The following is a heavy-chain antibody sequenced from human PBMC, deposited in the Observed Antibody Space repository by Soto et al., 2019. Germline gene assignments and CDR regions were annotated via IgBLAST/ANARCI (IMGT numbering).Heavy chain of an antibody. D-gene: IGHD6-19*01. V-gene: IGHV4-39*01. CDR2: IYYSGST. J-gene: IGHJ6*02. CDR3: ATSRKAVVVAGNYYYGMDV. CDR1: GGSISSSSYY. Sequence: SETLSLTCTVSGGSISSSSYYWGWIRQPPGKGLEWIGSIYYSGSTYYNPSLKSRVTISVDTSKNQFSLKLSSVTAADAAVYYCATSRKAVVVAGNYYYGMDVWGQGTTVTVSS.